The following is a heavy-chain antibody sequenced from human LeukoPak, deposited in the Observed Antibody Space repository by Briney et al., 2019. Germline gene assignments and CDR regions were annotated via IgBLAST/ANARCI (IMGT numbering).Heavy chain of an antibody. V-gene: IGHV4-39*01. J-gene: IGHJ4*02. CDR1: GGSISSSSYY. CDR2: IYYSGGT. D-gene: IGHD2/OR15-2a*01. CDR3: ARHTFLLGHDFDY. Sequence: SETLSLTCTVSGGSISSSSYYWGWIRQPPGKGLEWIGSIYYSGGTYYNPSLKSRVTISIDTSKNQFSLKLSSVTAADTAVYYCARHTFLLGHDFDYWGQGTLVTVSS.